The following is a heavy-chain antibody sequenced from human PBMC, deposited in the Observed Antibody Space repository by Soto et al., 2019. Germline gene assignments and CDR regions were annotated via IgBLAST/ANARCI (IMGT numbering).Heavy chain of an antibody. Sequence: TSETLSLTCTVSGGSISSGGYYWSWIRQQPGKGLEWIGYIYYSGSTYYNPSLTSRVTISVDTSKNQFSLKLSSVTAADTAVYYCARESRTPSYYYMDVWGKGTTVTVSS. CDR1: GGSISSGGYY. V-gene: IGHV4-31*03. CDR3: ARESRTPSYYYMDV. D-gene: IGHD2-2*01. J-gene: IGHJ6*03. CDR2: IYYSGST.